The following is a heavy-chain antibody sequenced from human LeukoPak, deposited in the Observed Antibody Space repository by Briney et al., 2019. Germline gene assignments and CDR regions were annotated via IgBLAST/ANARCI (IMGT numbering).Heavy chain of an antibody. CDR3: ASLSSGWSRGDAFNI. D-gene: IGHD6-19*01. Sequence: GRSLRLSCAASGFPFSDYGMYWVRQAPGKGLECVSPIYSGGSTYYADSVKGRFTISRDNSKNTLNLQMNSLRAEDTAVYYCASLSSGWSRGDAFNIWGQGTMVTVSS. CDR2: IYSGGST. J-gene: IGHJ3*02. CDR1: GFPFSDYG. V-gene: IGHV3-53*01.